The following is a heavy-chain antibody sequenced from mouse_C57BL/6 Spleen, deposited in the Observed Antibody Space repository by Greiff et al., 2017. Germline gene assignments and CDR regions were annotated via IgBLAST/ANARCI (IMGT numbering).Heavy chain of an antibody. J-gene: IGHJ2*01. Sequence: EVQLQQSGPGLVKPSQSLSLTCSVTGYSITSGYYWNWIRQFPGNKLEWMGYISYDGSNNYNPSLKNRISITRDTSKNQFFLKLNSVTTEDTATYYCARVVTTVVTYFDYWGQGTTLTVSS. CDR3: ARVVTTVVTYFDY. CDR1: GYSITSGYY. V-gene: IGHV3-6*01. CDR2: ISYDGSN. D-gene: IGHD1-1*01.